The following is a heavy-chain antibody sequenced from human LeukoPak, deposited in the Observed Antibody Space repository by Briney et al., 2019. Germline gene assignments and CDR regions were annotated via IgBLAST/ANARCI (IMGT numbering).Heavy chain of an antibody. CDR1: GGSISNYY. CDR3: ARADSNWSGGYYMDV. D-gene: IGHD6-13*01. Sequence: SETLSLTCTVSGGSISNYYWRWIRQPPGKGLEWLGYIYYTGSTNYNPSLTSRVTISADTSKNQFSLRVSAVTAADTAVYYCARADSNWSGGYYMDVWGKGTTVTVSS. V-gene: IGHV4-59*01. CDR2: IYYTGST. J-gene: IGHJ6*03.